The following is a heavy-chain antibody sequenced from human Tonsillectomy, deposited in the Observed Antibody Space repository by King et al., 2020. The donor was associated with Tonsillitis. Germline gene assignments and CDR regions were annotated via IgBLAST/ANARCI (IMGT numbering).Heavy chain of an antibody. J-gene: IGHJ3*02. Sequence: VQLVESGGGVVQPGRSLRLSCAASGFTFSSYAMHWVRQAPGKGLEWVAVISYDGSNKYYADSVKGRFTISRDNSKNTLYLQMNSLRAEDTAVYYCARVTTIFGWGAFDIWGQGTMVTVSS. CDR2: ISYDGSNK. V-gene: IGHV3-30-3*01. D-gene: IGHD3-3*01. CDR1: GFTFSSYA. CDR3: ARVTTIFGWGAFDI.